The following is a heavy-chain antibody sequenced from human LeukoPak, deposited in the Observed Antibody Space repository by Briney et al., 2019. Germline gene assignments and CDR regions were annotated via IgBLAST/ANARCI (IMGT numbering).Heavy chain of an antibody. V-gene: IGHV3-53*01. Sequence: GGSLRLSCAASGFTVSSNYMSWVRQAPGKGLEWVSVIYSGGSTYYADSVKGRFTISRDNSKNTLYLQMNSLRAEDTALYYCARDGCSSISCPTLLNRYYYYYGMDVWGQGTTVTVSS. D-gene: IGHD2-2*01. CDR3: ARDGCSSISCPTLLNRYYYYYGMDV. CDR1: GFTVSSNY. CDR2: IYSGGST. J-gene: IGHJ6*02.